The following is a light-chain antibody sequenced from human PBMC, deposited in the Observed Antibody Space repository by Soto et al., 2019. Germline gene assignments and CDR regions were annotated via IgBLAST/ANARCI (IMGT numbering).Light chain of an antibody. V-gene: IGKV3D-20*02. CDR3: QQRFNWPLT. Sequence: EIVMTQSPATLSVSPGERATLSCRASQSVSSSYLTWYQQKPGQAPRLLIYDGSKRATGIPARFSGSGSGTDFTLTISSLEPEDFAVYYCQQRFNWPLTFGGGTKVDIK. J-gene: IGKJ4*01. CDR2: DGS. CDR1: QSVSSSY.